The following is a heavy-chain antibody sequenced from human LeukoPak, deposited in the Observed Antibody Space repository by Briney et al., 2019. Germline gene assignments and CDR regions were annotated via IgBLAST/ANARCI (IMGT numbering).Heavy chain of an antibody. V-gene: IGHV4-59*08. Sequence: PSETLSLTCTVSGGSLSSYFWSWIRQPPGKGLEWIGYMYYTGSTNYNPSLKSRVTVSVDTSKDQFSLKLNSVTAADTAVYYCARRPAAYNSGWYGNWFDPWGQGTLVTVSS. CDR2: MYYTGST. CDR3: ARRPAAYNSGWYGNWFDP. CDR1: GGSLSSYF. J-gene: IGHJ5*02. D-gene: IGHD6-19*01.